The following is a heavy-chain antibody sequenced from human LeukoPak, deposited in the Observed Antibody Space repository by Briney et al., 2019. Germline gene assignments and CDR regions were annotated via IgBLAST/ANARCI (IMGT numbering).Heavy chain of an antibody. V-gene: IGHV1-2*06. CDR2: INPNSGGT. Sequence: GASVKVSCKASGYTFTGYYMHWVRQAPGQGLEWMGRINPNSGGTNYAQKFQGRVTMTSDTSSSTAYMELSRLRSDDTAVYYCARPYCGGDCNFDYWGQGTLVTVSS. CDR3: ARPYCGGDCNFDY. CDR1: GYTFTGYY. D-gene: IGHD2-21*02. J-gene: IGHJ4*02.